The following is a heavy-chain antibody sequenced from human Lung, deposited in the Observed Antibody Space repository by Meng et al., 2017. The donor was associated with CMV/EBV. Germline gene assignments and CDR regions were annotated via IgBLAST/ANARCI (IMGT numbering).Heavy chain of an antibody. J-gene: IGHJ6*02. Sequence: GESLKISCAASGFTFSSYAMSWVRQAPGKGLEWVSAISGSGGSTYYADSVKGRFTISRDNSKNTLYLQMNSLKASDTAMYYCAKAPNLYYYYGLDVWGQGTXVTVSS. CDR3: AKAPNLYYYYGLDV. CDR2: ISGSGGST. V-gene: IGHV3-23*01. CDR1: GFTFSSYA.